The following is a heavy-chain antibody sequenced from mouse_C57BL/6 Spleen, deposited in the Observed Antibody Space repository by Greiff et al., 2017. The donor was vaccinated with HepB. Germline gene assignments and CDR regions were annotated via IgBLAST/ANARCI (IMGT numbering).Heavy chain of an antibody. CDR1: GFTFSSYG. V-gene: IGHV5-6*01. J-gene: IGHJ1*03. CDR3: ARQAAYGSSPYWYFDV. D-gene: IGHD1-1*01. CDR2: ISSGGSYT. Sequence: EVQLQESGGDLVKPGGSLKLSCAASGFTFSSYGMSWVRQTPDKRLEWVATISSGGSYTYYPDSVKGRFTISRDNAKNTLYLQMSSLKSEDTAMYYCARQAAYGSSPYWYFDVWGTGTTVTVSS.